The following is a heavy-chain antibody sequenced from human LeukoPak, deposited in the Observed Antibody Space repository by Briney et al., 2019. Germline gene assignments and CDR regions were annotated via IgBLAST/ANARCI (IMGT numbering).Heavy chain of an antibody. CDR3: AKSAKIVVVTYHDY. Sequence: GGSLRLSCAASGFTFSSYAMSWVRQAPGKGLEWVSAISGSGGSTYYADSVKGRFTISRDNSKNTPYLQMNSLRAEDTAVYYCAKSAKIVVVTYHDYWGQGTLVTVSS. V-gene: IGHV3-23*01. CDR1: GFTFSSYA. J-gene: IGHJ4*02. D-gene: IGHD3-22*01. CDR2: ISGSGGST.